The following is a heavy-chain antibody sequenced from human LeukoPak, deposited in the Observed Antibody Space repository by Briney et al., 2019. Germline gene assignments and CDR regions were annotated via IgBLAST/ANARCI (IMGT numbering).Heavy chain of an antibody. D-gene: IGHD5-24*01. J-gene: IGHJ4*02. Sequence: SGTLSLTCTVSGDSISTYFWSWIRQPPGKGLEWIGYISYSGSTNYKPSLKSRVTISVDTSKNQFSLKLSSVIAADTAVYYCARTQMGYFFDYWGQGTLVTVSS. CDR3: ARTQMGYFFDY. V-gene: IGHV4-59*01. CDR1: GDSISTYF. CDR2: ISYSGST.